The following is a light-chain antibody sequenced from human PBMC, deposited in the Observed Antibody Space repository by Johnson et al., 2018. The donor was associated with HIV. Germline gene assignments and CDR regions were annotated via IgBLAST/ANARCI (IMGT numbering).Light chain of an antibody. CDR2: DNN. V-gene: IGLV1-51*01. CDR1: TSNIGNNY. J-gene: IGLJ1*01. CDR3: GTWDSSLSVGG. Sequence: QSVLTQPPSVSAAPGQKVTISCSGSTSNIGNNYVSWYQQLPGTAPKLLIYDNNKRPSGIPDRLSGSKSGTSATLGINGLQTGDEANYYCGTWDSSLSVGGFGTGTKVTVL.